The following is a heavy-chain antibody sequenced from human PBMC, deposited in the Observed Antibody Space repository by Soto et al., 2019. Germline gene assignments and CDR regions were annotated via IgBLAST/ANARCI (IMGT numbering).Heavy chain of an antibody. CDR1: GGTFSGYA. J-gene: IGHJ6*02. D-gene: IGHD3-22*01. V-gene: IGHV1-69*06. Sequence: GASVKVSCKASGGTFSGYAISWVRQAPGQGLEWMGGIIPIFGTANYAQKFQGRVTITADKSTSTAYMELSSLRSEDTAVYYCALARYYDTGHGMDVWGQGTTVTVSS. CDR3: ALARYYDTGHGMDV. CDR2: IIPIFGTA.